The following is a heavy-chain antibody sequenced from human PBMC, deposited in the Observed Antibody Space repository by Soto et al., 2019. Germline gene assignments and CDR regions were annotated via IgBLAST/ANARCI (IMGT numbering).Heavy chain of an antibody. CDR2: ISGSGGST. CDR1: GFTFSSYA. CDR3: AKRPDGSGSYYKLRFDH. D-gene: IGHD3-10*01. V-gene: IGHV3-23*01. Sequence: GGSLRLSCAASGFTFSSYAMCWVRQAPGKGLVWVSAISGSGGSTYYADSVKGRFTISRDNSKNTLYLQMNSLRDEDTVVYYCAKRPDGSGSYYKLRFDHWGQGPRVTVSS. J-gene: IGHJ4*02.